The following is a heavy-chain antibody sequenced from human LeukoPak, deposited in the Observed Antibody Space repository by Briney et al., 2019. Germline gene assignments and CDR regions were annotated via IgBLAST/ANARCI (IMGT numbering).Heavy chain of an antibody. CDR1: GFTFSSYS. V-gene: IGHV3-21*01. CDR3: AREGLGYCTNGVCYTAYYYYYMDV. J-gene: IGHJ6*03. Sequence: GGSLRLSCAASGFTFSSYSMNWVRQAPGKGLEWVSSISSSSSYIYYADSVKGRFTISRDNAKNSLYLQMNSLRAEDTAVYYCAREGLGYCTNGVCYTAYYYYYMDVWGKGTTVTVSS. CDR2: ISSSSSYI. D-gene: IGHD2-8*01.